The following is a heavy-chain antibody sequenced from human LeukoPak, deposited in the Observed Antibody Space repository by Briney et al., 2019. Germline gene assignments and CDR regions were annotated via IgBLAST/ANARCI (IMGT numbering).Heavy chain of an antibody. Sequence: PGGSLRLSCAASGFTFSGYSMHWVRQAPGKGLEYVSAIISHGGNTYYADSVKGRFTISRDNSKNTLYLQMNTLRAEDTAVYYCARASGYSGYDPFDYWGQGTLVTVSS. V-gene: IGHV3-64*04. J-gene: IGHJ4*02. CDR3: ARASGYSGYDPFDY. CDR2: IISHGGNT. CDR1: GFTFSGYS. D-gene: IGHD5-12*01.